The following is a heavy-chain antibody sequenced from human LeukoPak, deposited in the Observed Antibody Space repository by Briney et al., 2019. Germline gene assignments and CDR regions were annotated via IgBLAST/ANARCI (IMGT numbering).Heavy chain of an antibody. V-gene: IGHV4-34*01. CDR2: INHSGST. CDR3: ARGRFWGLYSGSYYDY. D-gene: IGHD1-26*01. Sequence: SETLSLTCAVYGGSFSGYYWSWIRQPPGKGLEWIGEINHSGSTNYNPSLKSRVTISVDTSKNQFSLKLSSVTAADTAVYYCARGRFWGLYSGSYYDYWGQGTLVTVSS. J-gene: IGHJ4*02. CDR1: GGSFSGYY.